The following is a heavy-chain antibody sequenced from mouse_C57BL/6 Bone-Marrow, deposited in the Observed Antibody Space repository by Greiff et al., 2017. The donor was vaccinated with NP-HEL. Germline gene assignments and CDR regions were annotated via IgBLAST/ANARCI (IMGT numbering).Heavy chain of an antibody. V-gene: IGHV1-42*01. CDR2: INPSTGGT. CDR1: GYSFTGYY. J-gene: IGHJ2*01. CDR3: ARSTTVVARGDY. Sequence: EVQLVESGPELVKPGASVKISCKASGYSFTGYYMNWVKQSPEKSLEWIGEINPSTGGTTYNQKFKGKATLTVDKSSSTAYMQLKSLTSEDSAVYDCARSTTVVARGDYWGQGTTLTVSS. D-gene: IGHD1-1*01.